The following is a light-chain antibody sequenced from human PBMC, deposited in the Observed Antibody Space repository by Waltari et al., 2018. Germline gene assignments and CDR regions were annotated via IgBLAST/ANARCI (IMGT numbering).Light chain of an antibody. CDR1: QNIYSK. Sequence: IQMTQSPSALSASVGDRVTISCRASQNIYSKVAGYQQKPGKAPKLLIYAASSLQSGIPSRFSGSGSGTDFTLTISSLQPSDSSAYYCQHYYYNPYSFGQGTKVEIK. V-gene: IGKV1-6*01. J-gene: IGKJ2*03. CDR3: QHYYYNPYS. CDR2: AAS.